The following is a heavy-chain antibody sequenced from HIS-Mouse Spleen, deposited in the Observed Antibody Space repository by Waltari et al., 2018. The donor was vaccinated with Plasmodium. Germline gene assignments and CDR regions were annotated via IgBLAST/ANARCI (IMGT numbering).Heavy chain of an antibody. CDR1: GGSISSSSYY. D-gene: IGHD3-10*01. CDR3: ARDRTPLRGGRDY. J-gene: IGHJ4*02. Sequence: QLQLQESGPGLVKPSETLSLTCTVSGGSISSSSYYWGWIRPPPGKGLEWIGSIYYSGSTYYNPSLKSRVTISVDTSKNQCSLKLSSVTAADTAVYYCARDRTPLRGGRDYWGQGTLVTVSS. V-gene: IGHV4-39*07. CDR2: IYYSGST.